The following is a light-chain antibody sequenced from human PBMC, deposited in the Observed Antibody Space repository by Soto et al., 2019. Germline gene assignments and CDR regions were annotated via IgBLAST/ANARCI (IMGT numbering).Light chain of an antibody. Sequence: DIQMTQSPSSLSASVGDRVTITCQASQAINDYLTWYQQKPGKAPTILIYEAYTLETGVPSRFSGSGSGTHFTFTISSLQPEDIATYYCQQYDNIPVTFGQGPRLEIK. CDR2: EAY. J-gene: IGKJ5*01. V-gene: IGKV1-33*01. CDR3: QQYDNIPVT. CDR1: QAINDY.